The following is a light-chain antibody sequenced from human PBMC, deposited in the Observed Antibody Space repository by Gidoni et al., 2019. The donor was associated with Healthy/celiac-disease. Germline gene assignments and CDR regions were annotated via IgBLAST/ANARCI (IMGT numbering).Light chain of an antibody. CDR3: CSYAGSSPYV. Sequence: QSALTQPAPVSGSPGQSITNSCTATSSDVGSYNLVSWYQQHPGKAPKLMLYEVSKRPSGVSNRFSGSKSGNTASLTISGLQAEDEADYYCCSYAGSSPYVFGTGTKVTVL. CDR2: EVS. V-gene: IGLV2-23*02. J-gene: IGLJ1*01. CDR1: SSDVGSYNL.